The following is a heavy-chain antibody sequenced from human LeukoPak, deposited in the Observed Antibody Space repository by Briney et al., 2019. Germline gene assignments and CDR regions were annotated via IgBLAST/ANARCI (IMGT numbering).Heavy chain of an antibody. Sequence: GASVKVSCRASGYTFTSYAMNWVRQAPGQGLEWMGWINTNTGSPTYAQGFTGRFVFSLDTSVSTAYLQISSLKAEDTAVYYCARPRIAAAGTRGMDVWGQGTTVTVSS. V-gene: IGHV7-4-1*02. D-gene: IGHD6-13*01. J-gene: IGHJ6*02. CDR3: ARPRIAAAGTRGMDV. CDR2: INTNTGSP. CDR1: GYTFTSYA.